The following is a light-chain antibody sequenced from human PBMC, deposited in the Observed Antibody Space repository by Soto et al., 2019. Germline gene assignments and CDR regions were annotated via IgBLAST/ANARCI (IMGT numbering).Light chain of an antibody. CDR2: ATS. V-gene: IGKV3-15*01. CDR3: QQYNDWPNYT. Sequence: EIFMSQSPATLSVSAGERATLSCRASQSVGGNIAWYQQSPGQAPRLLIYATSTRATGIPARFSGRGSGTEFTLTISSLQSEDSADYYCQQYNDWPNYTFGQGTKMEIK. CDR1: QSVGGN. J-gene: IGKJ2*01.